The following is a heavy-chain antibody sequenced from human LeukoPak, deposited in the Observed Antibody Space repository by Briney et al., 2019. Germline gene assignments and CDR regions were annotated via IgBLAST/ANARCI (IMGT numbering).Heavy chain of an antibody. V-gene: IGHV1-8*03. CDR1: GYTFTNFD. J-gene: IGHJ4*02. Sequence: ASVKVSCKASGYTFTNFDINWVRQATGQGLEWMAWMNPNNGNTGNAQKFQGRVTITRDTSASTAYMELSSLRSEDTAVYYCARGLWFGELLPFDYWGQGTLVTVSS. CDR3: ARGLWFGELLPFDY. D-gene: IGHD3-10*01. CDR2: MNPNNGNT.